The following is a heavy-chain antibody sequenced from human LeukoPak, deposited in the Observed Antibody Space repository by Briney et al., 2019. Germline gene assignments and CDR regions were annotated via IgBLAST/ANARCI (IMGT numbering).Heavy chain of an antibody. V-gene: IGHV1-69*04. Sequence: SVKVSCKASGGTFSSYAISWVRQAPGQGLVWMGRIIPILGIANYAQKFQGRVTITADKSTSTAYMELSSLRSEDTAVYYCARDRGEIVVVVAATPRAYGMDVWGQGTTVTVSS. J-gene: IGHJ6*02. CDR3: ARDRGEIVVVVAATPRAYGMDV. CDR1: GGTFSSYA. CDR2: IIPILGIA. D-gene: IGHD2-15*01.